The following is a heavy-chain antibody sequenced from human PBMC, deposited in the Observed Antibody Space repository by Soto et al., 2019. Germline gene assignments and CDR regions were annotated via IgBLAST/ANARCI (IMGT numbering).Heavy chain of an antibody. D-gene: IGHD2-21*01. V-gene: IGHV3-74*01. CDR3: ARRDQIAYYYGMDV. CDR1: AFTFSSYW. Sequence: GGSLRLSCAASAFTFSSYWMNWVRQAPGKGPVWVSRINSDGSITGYADSVKGRFTISRDNAKNTLYLQMNSLSAEDTAVYYCARRDQIAYYYGMDVWGQGTTVTVPS. CDR2: INSDGSIT. J-gene: IGHJ6*02.